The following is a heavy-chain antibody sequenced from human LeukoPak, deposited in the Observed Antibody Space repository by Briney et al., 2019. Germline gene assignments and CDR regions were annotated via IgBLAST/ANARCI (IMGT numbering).Heavy chain of an antibody. V-gene: IGHV3-23*01. CDR2: ISGSGGTT. D-gene: IGHD3-3*01. J-gene: IGHJ5*02. Sequence: GGSLRLSCAASGFTFSRYAMSWVRRAPGKGLEWVSAISGSGGTTYYADSVKGRFTISRDNAKNSLYLQMNSLRAEDTAVYYCARERERFFNLWGQGTLVTVSS. CDR1: GFTFSRYA. CDR3: ARERERFFNL.